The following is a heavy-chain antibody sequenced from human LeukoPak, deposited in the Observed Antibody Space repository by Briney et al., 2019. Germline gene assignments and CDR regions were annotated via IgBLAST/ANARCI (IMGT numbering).Heavy chain of an antibody. CDR3: ARTFSESYYYYGMDV. D-gene: IGHD1-26*01. V-gene: IGHV4-59*01. CDR2: VYYSGRT. Sequence: SETLSLTCTVSGGSISSYYWSWIRQPPGKGLEWIWYVYYSGRTNYNPSLKSRVTISVDTSKNQFSLKLSSVTAADTAVYYCARTFSESYYYYGMDVWGQGTTVTVSS. CDR1: GGSISSYY. J-gene: IGHJ6*02.